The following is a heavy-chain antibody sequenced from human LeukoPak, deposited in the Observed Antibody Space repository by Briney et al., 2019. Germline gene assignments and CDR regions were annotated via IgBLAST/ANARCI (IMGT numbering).Heavy chain of an antibody. CDR2: IYHSGST. CDR1: GGSISSSNW. V-gene: IGHV4-4*02. Sequence: PSETLSLTCAVSGGSISSSNWWSWVRQPPGKGLEWIGEIYHSGSTNYNPSLKSRVTISVDKSKNQFSLKLSSGARVGKTTFSGVYYYYYYMDVWGKGTTVTVSS. J-gene: IGHJ6*03. CDR3: VYYYYYYMDV. D-gene: IGHD1-26*01.